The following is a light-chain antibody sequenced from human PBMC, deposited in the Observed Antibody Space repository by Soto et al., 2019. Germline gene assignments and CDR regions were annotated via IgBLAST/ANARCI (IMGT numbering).Light chain of an antibody. V-gene: IGKV1-9*01. CDR3: QQLNSSPLA. CDR2: AAS. Sequence: IQLTQSPSSLSASVGDRFTITFLASQGISSYLAWYQQKPGKAPRLLIYAASALQSGVPSRFSGGGSGTDFTLTISSLEPEDSATYYCQQLNSSPLAFGQGTRLEIK. J-gene: IGKJ5*01. CDR1: QGISSY.